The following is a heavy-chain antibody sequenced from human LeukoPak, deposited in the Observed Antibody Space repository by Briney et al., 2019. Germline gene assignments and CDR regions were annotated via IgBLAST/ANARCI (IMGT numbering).Heavy chain of an antibody. CDR2: ISSNGRYI. J-gene: IGHJ4*02. V-gene: IGHV3-21*01. CDR1: GSTFSTYS. Sequence: GGSLRLSCAASGSTFSTYSMNWVRQAPGKGLEWVSSISSNGRYIYYGDSVKGRFTISRDNAKNSLYLQMNSLRGEDTAVYYCVREGPTATALDYWGQGTLVTVSS. CDR3: VREGPTATALDY. D-gene: IGHD2-21*02.